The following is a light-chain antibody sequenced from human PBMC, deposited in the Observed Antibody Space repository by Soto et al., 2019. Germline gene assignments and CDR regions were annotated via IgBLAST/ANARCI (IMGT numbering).Light chain of an antibody. CDR1: QTISSW. CDR2: KAS. J-gene: IGKJ1*01. CDR3: QHYNSYSEA. V-gene: IGKV1-5*03. Sequence: IRLTQSPSTLSGSVGDRVTITCRASQTISSWLAWYQQKPGTAPKLLIYKASTLKSGVPSRFSGSGSGTEFTLTISSLQPDDFAAYYCQHYNSYSEAFGQGTKVDIK.